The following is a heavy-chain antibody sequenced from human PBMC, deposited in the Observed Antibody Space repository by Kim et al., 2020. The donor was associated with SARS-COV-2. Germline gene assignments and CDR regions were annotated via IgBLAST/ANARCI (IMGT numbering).Heavy chain of an antibody. D-gene: IGHD6-19*01. CDR1: GGSFSGYY. CDR3: ARGPYSSGGY. J-gene: IGHJ4*02. V-gene: IGHV4-34*01. Sequence: SETLSLTCAVYGGSFSGYYWSWIRQPPGKGLEWIGEINHSGSTNYNPSLKSRVTISVDTSKNQFSLKLSSVTAADTAVYYCARGPYSSGGYWGQGTLVTVSS. CDR2: INHSGST.